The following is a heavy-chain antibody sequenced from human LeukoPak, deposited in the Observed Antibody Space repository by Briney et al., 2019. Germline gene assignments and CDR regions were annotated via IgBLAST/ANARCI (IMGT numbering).Heavy chain of an antibody. Sequence: SQTLSLTCTVSGGSISSGGYYWSWIRQHPGKGLEWIGYIYYSGSTYYNPSLKSRVTISVDTSKNQFSLKLSSVTAADTAVYYCARDGLNGYGMGVWGQGTTVTVSS. J-gene: IGHJ6*02. D-gene: IGHD3-16*01. CDR3: ARDGLNGYGMGV. CDR1: GGSISSGGYY. CDR2: IYYSGST. V-gene: IGHV4-31*03.